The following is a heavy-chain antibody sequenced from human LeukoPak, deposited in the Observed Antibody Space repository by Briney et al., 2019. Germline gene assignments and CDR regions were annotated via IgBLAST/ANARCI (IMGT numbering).Heavy chain of an antibody. CDR3: ATNVPGTTYFDP. D-gene: IGHD1-14*01. J-gene: IGHJ4*02. V-gene: IGHV4-34*01. Sequence: LSETPSLTCAVYGDSFSGYYWTWIRQSPGKGLEWIGEINHSGSTNYNPSLKSRVTISVDTSKNQFSLDLTSVTAADTAIYYCATNVPGTTYFDPWGQGTLVTVSS. CDR1: GDSFSGYY. CDR2: INHSGST.